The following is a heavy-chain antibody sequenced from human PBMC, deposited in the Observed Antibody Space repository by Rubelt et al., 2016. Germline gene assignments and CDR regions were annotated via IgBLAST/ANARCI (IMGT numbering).Heavy chain of an antibody. V-gene: IGHV1-18*01. D-gene: IGHD1-7*01. CDR1: GYTFTSYG. Sequence: QVQLVQSGAEVKKPGASVKVSCKASGYTFTSYGISWVRQAPGHGLEWMGWISAYNGNTNYDQKLRGRVTSTTGKSRSTACMELRSLRSDDTAVYYGARDQELELHRADYWGQGTLVTVSS. J-gene: IGHJ4*02. CDR2: ISAYNGNT. CDR3: ARDQELELHRADY.